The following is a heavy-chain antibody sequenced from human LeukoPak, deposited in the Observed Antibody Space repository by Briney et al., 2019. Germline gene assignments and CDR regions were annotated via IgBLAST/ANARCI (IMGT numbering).Heavy chain of an antibody. CDR2: IRNKTNSYAT. CDR3: VRAEGGGSSNVDN. D-gene: IGHD2-15*01. J-gene: IGHJ4*02. Sequence: GGSLRLSCAASGLTFGVSTMHWVRQASGKGLEWIGRIRNKTNSYATAYAASVKGRFTISRNDSKNTTYVQINSLKTEDTAVYYCVRAEGGGSSNVDNWGQGTLVTVSS. V-gene: IGHV3-73*01. CDR1: GLTFGVST.